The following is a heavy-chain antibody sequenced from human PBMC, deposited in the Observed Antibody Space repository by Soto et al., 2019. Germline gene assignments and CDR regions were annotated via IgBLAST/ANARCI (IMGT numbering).Heavy chain of an antibody. CDR1: GGSISSTNYY. D-gene: IGHD6-25*01. CDR3: ARRGSGFDS. V-gene: IGHV4-39*02. J-gene: IGHJ4*02. CDR2: IYYSGTT. Sequence: SETLSLTCTVSGGSISSTNYYWVWIRQPPGKGLEWIGSIYYSGTTNYNPSLKSRVTISVGTSKNHFSLKLSSVTAADTDVYYCARRGSGFDSWGQGTVVT.